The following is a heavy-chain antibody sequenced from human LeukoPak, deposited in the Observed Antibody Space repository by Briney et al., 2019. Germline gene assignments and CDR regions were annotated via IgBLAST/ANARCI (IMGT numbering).Heavy chain of an antibody. D-gene: IGHD3-3*01. Sequence: PGGSLRLSCAASGFTFSSYEMNWVRQAPGKGLEWVSYISSSGSTIYYADSVKGRFTISRDNAKNSLYLQMNSLRAEDTAVYYCARDLPGYYDFWSGYSFRRQVFCDYWGQGTLVTVSS. V-gene: IGHV3-48*03. J-gene: IGHJ4*02. CDR3: ARDLPGYYDFWSGYSFRRQVFCDY. CDR1: GFTFSSYE. CDR2: ISSSGSTI.